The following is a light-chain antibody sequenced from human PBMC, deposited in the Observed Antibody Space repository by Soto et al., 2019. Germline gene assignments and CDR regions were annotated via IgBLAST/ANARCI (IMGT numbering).Light chain of an antibody. J-gene: IGKJ5*01. Sequence: DIQLTQSPSFLSASVGDRVTITFRASQGINTYVAWYQQKPGKAPKLLIYAASTLQSGVPSRFSGSGSGTDFTLTISSLHPEDFATYYCQQTHSTPVTFGQGTRLEIK. CDR3: QQTHSTPVT. V-gene: IGKV1-9*01. CDR1: QGINTY. CDR2: AAS.